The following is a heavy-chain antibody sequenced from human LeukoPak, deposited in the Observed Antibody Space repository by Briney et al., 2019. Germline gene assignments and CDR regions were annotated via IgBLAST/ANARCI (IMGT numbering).Heavy chain of an antibody. V-gene: IGHV4-4*09. J-gene: IGHJ3*02. CDR1: GGSISDYY. D-gene: IGHD2-21*01. CDR3: AKWEAAYEAFSI. CDR2: ISSSGPT. Sequence: SETLSLTCTVSGGSISDYYCNWIRQPPGKGLEWIGYISSSGPTNYNPSLKSRVTASADTSRNQFSLKLSSVTAAGTAVYYCAKWEAAYEAFSIWGQGTMVTVSS.